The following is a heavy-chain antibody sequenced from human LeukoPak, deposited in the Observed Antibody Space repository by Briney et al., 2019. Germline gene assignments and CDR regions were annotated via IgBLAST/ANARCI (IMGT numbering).Heavy chain of an antibody. CDR3: ARATSVRGVILYYFDC. CDR2: MNPNSGNT. D-gene: IGHD3-10*02. Sequence: GASVKVSCKASGYTFTSYDINWVRQATGQGLEWMGWMNPNSGNTGYAQKYQGRVTITRNTSISTAYMELSSLRSEDTAVYYCARATSVRGVILYYFDCWGQGTLVTVSS. J-gene: IGHJ4*02. CDR1: GYTFTSYD. V-gene: IGHV1-8*03.